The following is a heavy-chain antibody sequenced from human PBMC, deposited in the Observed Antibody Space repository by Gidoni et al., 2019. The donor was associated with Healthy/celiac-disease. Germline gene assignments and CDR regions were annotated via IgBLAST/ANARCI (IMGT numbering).Heavy chain of an antibody. CDR1: GFPFGTSS. J-gene: IGHJ6*03. V-gene: IGHV3-21*01. CDR2: ISSSSSYI. CDR3: ASSPGSYYAIYYYMDV. Sequence: EVQLVESGGGRVKPGGSLRLACAASGFPFGTSSMNWVRQAPGKGLEWVSSISSSSSYIYYADSVKGRFTISRDNAKNSLYLQMNSLRAEDTAVYYCASSPGSYYAIYYYMDVWGKGTTVTVSS. D-gene: IGHD1-26*01.